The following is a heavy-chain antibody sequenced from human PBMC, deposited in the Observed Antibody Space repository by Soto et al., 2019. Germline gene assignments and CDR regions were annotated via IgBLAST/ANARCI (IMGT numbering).Heavy chain of an antibody. Sequence: WWALRLSCAASGFTFSSYAMSWVRQAPGKGLEWVSAISGSGGSTYYADSVKGRFTISRDNSKNTLYLQMNSLRAEDTAVYYCAKVIAGALGFDYWGQGTLVTVSS. D-gene: IGHD1-26*01. CDR3: AKVIAGALGFDY. CDR1: GFTFSSYA. V-gene: IGHV3-23*01. J-gene: IGHJ4*02. CDR2: ISGSGGST.